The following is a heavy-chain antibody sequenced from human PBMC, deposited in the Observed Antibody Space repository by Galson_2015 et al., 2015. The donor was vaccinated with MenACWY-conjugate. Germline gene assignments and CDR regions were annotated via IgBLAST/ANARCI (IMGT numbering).Heavy chain of an antibody. CDR2: ISRSGDNT. J-gene: IGHJ5*02. CDR1: GFTFSAYA. Sequence: SLRLSCAASGFTFSAYAMSWVRQAPGKGLEWVSAISRSGDNTYYADSVKGRFTISRDNSKNTLYLQMNSLRAEDTALYYCAKEILLESWGQGTLVTVSS. V-gene: IGHV3-23*01. CDR3: AKEILLES. D-gene: IGHD2-15*01.